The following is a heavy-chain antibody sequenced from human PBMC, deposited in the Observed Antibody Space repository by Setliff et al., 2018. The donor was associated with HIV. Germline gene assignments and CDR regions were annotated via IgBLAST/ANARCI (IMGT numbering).Heavy chain of an antibody. CDR3: ARESTAMGLDN. CDR1: GFTVSSNY. D-gene: IGHD5-18*01. J-gene: IGHJ4*02. Sequence: PGGSLRLSCAASGFTVSSNYMSWVRQAPGKGLEWVSSISSGSSYIYYADSLKGRFIISRDNAKNSLYLQMNSLRAEDTAVYYCARESTAMGLDNWGPGTLVTVSS. CDR2: ISSGSSYI. V-gene: IGHV3-21*06.